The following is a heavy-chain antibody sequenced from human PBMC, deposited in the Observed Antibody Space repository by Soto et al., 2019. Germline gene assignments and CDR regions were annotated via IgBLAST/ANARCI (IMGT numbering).Heavy chain of an antibody. CDR3: ARDRMPYDYVWGSYRLGFAFDI. V-gene: IGHV1-2*04. D-gene: IGHD3-16*02. CDR1: GYTFTGYY. J-gene: IGHJ3*02. CDR2: INPNSGGA. Sequence: ASVKVSCKASGYTFTGYYMHWVRQAPGQGLEWMGWINPNSGGANYAQKFQGWVTMTRDTSISTAYMELSRLRSDDTAVYYCARDRMPYDYVWGSYRLGFAFDIWGQGTMVTVSS.